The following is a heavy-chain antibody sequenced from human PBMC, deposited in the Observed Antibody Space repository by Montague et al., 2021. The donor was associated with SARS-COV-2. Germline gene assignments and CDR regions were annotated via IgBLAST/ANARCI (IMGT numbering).Heavy chain of an antibody. CDR3: VRPLWFGDSDYFFES. CDR2: IKPDGTST. D-gene: IGHD3-10*01. Sequence: SLRLTCAASGFTFRSYWMHWVRQVPGRGPLWVSRIKPDGTSTNYSASXKGRFTISRDNAKNTLSLQMNNLRAEDTAAYYCVRPLWFGDSDYFFESWGQGTLVTVSS. V-gene: IGHV3-74*01. CDR1: GFTFRSYW. J-gene: IGHJ4*02.